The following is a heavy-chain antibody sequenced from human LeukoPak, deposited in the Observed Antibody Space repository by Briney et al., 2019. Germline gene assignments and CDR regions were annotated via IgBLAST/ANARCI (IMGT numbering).Heavy chain of an antibody. Sequence: SGGSLRLSCAASGFTFSNYLMTWVRQAPGKGLEWVADIKADGSEKYYVDSVKGRFTISRDNAKNTLYLQVNSLRAEDTAVYYCARDALAPDDAFDIWGQGTMVTVSS. V-gene: IGHV3-7*01. CDR3: ARDALAPDDAFDI. CDR1: GFTFSNYL. CDR2: IKADGSEK. J-gene: IGHJ3*02.